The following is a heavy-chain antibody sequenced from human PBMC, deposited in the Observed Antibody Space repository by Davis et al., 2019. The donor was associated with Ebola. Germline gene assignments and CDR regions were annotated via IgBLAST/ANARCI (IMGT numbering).Heavy chain of an antibody. J-gene: IGHJ4*02. D-gene: IGHD3-10*01. Sequence: GESLKISCRGSGFTFGDYAMSWVRQAPGKGLEWVSAISGSGGSTYYADSVKGRFTISRDNSKNTLYLQMNSLRAEDTAVYYCAKDSGSGSYFGLGNYFDYWGQGTLVTVSS. CDR2: ISGSGGST. V-gene: IGHV3-23*01. CDR3: AKDSGSGSYFGLGNYFDY. CDR1: GFTFGDYA.